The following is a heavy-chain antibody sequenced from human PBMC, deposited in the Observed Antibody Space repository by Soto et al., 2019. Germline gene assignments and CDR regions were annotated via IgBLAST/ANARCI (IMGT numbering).Heavy chain of an antibody. J-gene: IGHJ4*02. CDR2: IYWDDDK. D-gene: IGHD3-3*01. V-gene: IGHV2-5*02. CDR3: AHRVLRTVFGLVTTTAIYFDF. CDR1: GFSLTTSGVG. Sequence: QITLNESGPTVVRPTETLTLTCRFSGFSLTTSGVGVGWIRQSPGKAPEWLAPIYWDDDKRYSASLKSRLTITKDTSKKQVVLTVSDLDPTDTATYYCAHRVLRTVFGLVTTTAIYFDFWGQGTPVAVSS.